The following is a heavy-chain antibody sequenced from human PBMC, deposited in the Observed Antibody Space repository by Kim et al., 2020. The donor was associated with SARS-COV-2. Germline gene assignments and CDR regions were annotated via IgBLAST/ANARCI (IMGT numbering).Heavy chain of an antibody. Sequence: GGSLRLSCRASGFAFSNYAMMWVRQTPEKGLEWVATIDGPTTNTHYPDSVKGRFTISRDNSQNPVYLHMSSRRAEDSAIYYCATWLQSHFDDWGQGTLVTVSS. D-gene: IGHD5-12*01. CDR2: IDGPTTNT. CDR1: GFAFSNYA. J-gene: IGHJ4*02. CDR3: ATWLQSHFDD. V-gene: IGHV3-23*01.